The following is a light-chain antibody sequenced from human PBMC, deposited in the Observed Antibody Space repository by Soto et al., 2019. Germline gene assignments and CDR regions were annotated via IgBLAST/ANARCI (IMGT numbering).Light chain of an antibody. Sequence: ALTQPASVSGSPGQSITISCTGTSSDIGDYNYVSWYQQRPEKAPELMIYGVNNRPPGVSNRFSGSKSGNTASLTISGLQAEDEADYYCSSYTSSITYVFGTGTKVTVL. CDR3: SSYTSSITYV. CDR1: SSDIGDYNY. J-gene: IGLJ1*01. CDR2: GVN. V-gene: IGLV2-14*01.